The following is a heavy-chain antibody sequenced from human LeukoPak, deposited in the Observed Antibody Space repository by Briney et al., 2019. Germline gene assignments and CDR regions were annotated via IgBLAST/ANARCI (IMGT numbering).Heavy chain of an antibody. CDR2: MIHSGST. D-gene: IGHD6-13*01. V-gene: IGHV4-34*12. CDR3: ARSMVLIAAAGKGFDY. Sequence: SEALSLTCAVYGGSFSGYSWSWIRQPPGKGLEWVGEMIHSGSTNYNPSLKSRVTISVDTSKNQFSLKVSSVTAADTAVYYCARSMVLIAAAGKGFDYWGQGTLVTVSS. CDR1: GGSFSGYS. J-gene: IGHJ4*02.